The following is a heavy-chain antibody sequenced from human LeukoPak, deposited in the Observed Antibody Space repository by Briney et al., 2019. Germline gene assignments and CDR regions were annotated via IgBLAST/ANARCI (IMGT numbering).Heavy chain of an antibody. D-gene: IGHD3-10*01. CDR3: ARDRRYGSGSGSRYYGMDV. CDR2: IWYDGGNK. CDR1: GYSLSNYG. V-gene: IGHV3-33*01. Sequence: GGSLRLSCAASGYSLSNYGMHWVRQAPGKGLEWVAVIWYDGGNKYYGDSVKGRFTISRDTSKNTMYLQMNSLRAEDTAVYYCARDRRYGSGSGSRYYGMDVWGQGTTVTVSS. J-gene: IGHJ6*02.